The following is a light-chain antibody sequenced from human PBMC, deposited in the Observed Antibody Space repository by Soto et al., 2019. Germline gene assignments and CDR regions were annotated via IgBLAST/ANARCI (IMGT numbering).Light chain of an antibody. CDR3: QQANGDPWT. CDR1: HDVRSW. CDR2: GAS. J-gene: IGKJ1*01. V-gene: IGKV1-12*02. Sequence: DIQMTQSPSSVSASVGDRVTISCRASHDVRSWLAWYQQKPGKAPNLLIYGASTLQSGVPSRLSGSGSGTDFTLTISRLEPEDFATYFCQQANGDPWTFGQGTKVEIK.